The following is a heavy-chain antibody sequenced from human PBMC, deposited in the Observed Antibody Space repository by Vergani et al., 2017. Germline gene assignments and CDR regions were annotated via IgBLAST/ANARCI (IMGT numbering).Heavy chain of an antibody. CDR3: ARDYTDDSSGYAHDIFDY. CDR1: GFTFSSYS. D-gene: IGHD3-22*01. Sequence: EVQLVESGGGLVKPGGSLRLSCAASGFTFSSYSMNWVRQAPGKGLEWVSSISSSSSYIYYADSVKGRFTISRDNAKNSLYLQMNSLRAEDTAVYYCARDYTDDSSGYAHDIFDYWGQGTLVTVSS. CDR2: ISSSSSYI. J-gene: IGHJ4*02. V-gene: IGHV3-21*01.